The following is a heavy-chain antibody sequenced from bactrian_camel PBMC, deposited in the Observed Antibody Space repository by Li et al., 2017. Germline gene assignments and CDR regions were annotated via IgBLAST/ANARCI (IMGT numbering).Heavy chain of an antibody. CDR1: GYAISGYR. D-gene: IGHD5*01. CDR2: IYNRGTA. J-gene: IGHJ4*01. V-gene: IGHV3S53*01. Sequence: QVQLVESGGDSVQTGGSLKLSCVVSGYAISGYRLGWFRQAPGKEREGVAAIYNRGTARYADAVQGRFIISRDNTKNTVFLQMDSLKPEDTTMYYCGADYPGFHRPEGCDLDFPYKGQGTQVTVS.